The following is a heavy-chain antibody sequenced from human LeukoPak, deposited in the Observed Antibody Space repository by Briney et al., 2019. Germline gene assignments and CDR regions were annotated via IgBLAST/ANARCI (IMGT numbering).Heavy chain of an antibody. D-gene: IGHD3-10*01. CDR3: ARDLSDYYGSGSYRPIDAFDI. V-gene: IGHV4-34*01. Sequence: SETLSLTCAVYGGSFSGYYWSWIRQPPGKGLERIGEINHSGSPNYNPSLKSRVTISIDTSKNQFSLKLSPVTAADTAVYYCARDLSDYYGSGSYRPIDAFDIWGQGTMVTVSS. CDR1: GGSFSGYY. J-gene: IGHJ3*02. CDR2: INHSGSP.